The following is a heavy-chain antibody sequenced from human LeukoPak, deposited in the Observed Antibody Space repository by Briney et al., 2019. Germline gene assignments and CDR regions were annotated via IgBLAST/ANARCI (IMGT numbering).Heavy chain of an antibody. CDR1: GFTFAYYG. V-gene: IGHV3-30*18. CDR3: AQDIGLQTIFPSFSY. CDR2: ISHDGSNK. J-gene: IGHJ4*02. D-gene: IGHD3-3*01. Sequence: PGGSLRDSCAASGFTFAYYGTYWVRQAPGKGLEWVAVISHDGSNKQYADSVKGRFTISRDNSKNMTYLEMTSLRGDDTAVYYCAQDIGLQTIFPSFSYCGQEALVIVSS.